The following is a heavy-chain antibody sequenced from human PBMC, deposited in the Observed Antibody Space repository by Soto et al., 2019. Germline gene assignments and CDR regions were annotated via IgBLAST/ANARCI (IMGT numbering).Heavy chain of an antibody. V-gene: IGHV1-18*01. Sequence: GASVKVSCKASGYTFTSYGISWVRQAPGQGLEWMGWISAYNGNTNYAQKLQGRVTMTTDTSTSTAYMELRSLRSDDTAVYYCARDSSGWYELNYYYYGMDVWGQGTTVPSP. J-gene: IGHJ6*02. D-gene: IGHD6-19*01. CDR2: ISAYNGNT. CDR1: GYTFTSYG. CDR3: ARDSSGWYELNYYYYGMDV.